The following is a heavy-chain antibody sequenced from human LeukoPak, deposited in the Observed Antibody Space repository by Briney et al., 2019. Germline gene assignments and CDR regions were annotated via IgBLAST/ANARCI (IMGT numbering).Heavy chain of an antibody. CDR2: IRAYNGNR. CDR3: ARELGFTIFGVVIPPFLPPHYYYYGMDV. D-gene: IGHD3-3*01. CDR1: GYTFTGYG. Sequence: ASVKVSCKASGYTFTGYGISWVRQAPGQGLEWMGWIRAYNGNRNYAQKLQGRVTMTTDTSTSTAYMELRSPRSDDTAVYYCARELGFTIFGVVIPPFLPPHYYYYGMDVWGQGTTVTVSS. J-gene: IGHJ6*02. V-gene: IGHV1-18*01.